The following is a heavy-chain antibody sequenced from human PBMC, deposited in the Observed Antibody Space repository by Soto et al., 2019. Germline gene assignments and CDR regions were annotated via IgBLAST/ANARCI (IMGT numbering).Heavy chain of an antibody. CDR2: INHSGTT. V-gene: IGHV4-34*01. D-gene: IGHD4-17*01. J-gene: IGHJ4*02. CDR3: ASDYGDYESY. CDR1: GGSFSGYY. Sequence: QVQLQLWGAGLLKSSETLSLTCAVYGGSFSGYYWSWIRQPPGKGLEWIGKINHSGTTNYNPSLESRVTISRDTSKNQVSLRLSSVTAADTAMYYCASDYGDYESYWGQGALVTVSS.